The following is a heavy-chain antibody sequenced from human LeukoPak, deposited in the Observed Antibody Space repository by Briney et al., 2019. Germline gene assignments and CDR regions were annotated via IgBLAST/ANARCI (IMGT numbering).Heavy chain of an antibody. CDR2: NRSKANSYAT. CDR1: GFTFSGSA. D-gene: IGHD2-2*01. J-gene: IGHJ4*02. Sequence: GGSLRLSCAASGFTFSGSAMHWVRQASGKGLEWVGRNRSKANSYATAYAASVKGRFTISRDDSKNTAYLQMNSLKTEDTAVYYCTRPLREDCSSTSCFVVDYWGQGTLVTVSS. V-gene: IGHV3-73*01. CDR3: TRPLREDCSSTSCFVVDY.